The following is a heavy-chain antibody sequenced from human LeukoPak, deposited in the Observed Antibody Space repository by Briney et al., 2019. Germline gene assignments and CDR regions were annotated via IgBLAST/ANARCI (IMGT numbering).Heavy chain of an antibody. J-gene: IGHJ5*02. D-gene: IGHD5-12*01. CDR1: GYTFTGYY. Sequence: APVKVSCKASGYTFTGYYMHWVRQAPGQGLEWMGWINPNSGGTNYAQKFQGRVTMTRDTSISTAYMELSRLRSDDTAVYYCARGPPKYSGYDSNWFDPWGQGTLVTVSS. V-gene: IGHV1-2*02. CDR2: INPNSGGT. CDR3: ARGPPKYSGYDSNWFDP.